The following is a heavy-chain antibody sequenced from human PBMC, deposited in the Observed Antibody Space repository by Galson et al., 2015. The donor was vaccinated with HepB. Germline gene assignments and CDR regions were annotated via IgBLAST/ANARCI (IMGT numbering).Heavy chain of an antibody. CDR2: IYGGGST. D-gene: IGHD3-3*01. CDR3: ARRLPPQIFAFDI. CDR1: GFTVGSNY. Sequence: SLRLSCAASGFTVGSNYMSWVRQAPGKGLEWVSVIYGGGSTYYADSLKGRFTISRDNSQNTLYPQMNSLRAEDTAVYYCARRLPPQIFAFDIWGQGTMVTVSS. J-gene: IGHJ3*02. V-gene: IGHV3-53*01.